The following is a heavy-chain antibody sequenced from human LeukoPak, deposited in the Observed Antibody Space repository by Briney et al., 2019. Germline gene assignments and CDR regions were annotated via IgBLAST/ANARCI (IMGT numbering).Heavy chain of an antibody. V-gene: IGHV3-64*01. D-gene: IGHD5-12*01. CDR3: ARDTYSGYDYYLDY. Sequence: GGSLRLSCEASGFTFTNYAMHWVRQAPGKGLEYVSAISSNGGSTYYANSVKGRFTVSRDNSKNTLYLQMGSLRAEDMAVYYCARDTYSGYDYYLDYWGQGTLVTVSS. CDR1: GFTFTNYA. J-gene: IGHJ4*02. CDR2: ISSNGGST.